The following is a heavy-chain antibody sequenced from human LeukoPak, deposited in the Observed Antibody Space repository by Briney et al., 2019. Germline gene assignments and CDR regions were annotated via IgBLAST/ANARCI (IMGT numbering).Heavy chain of an antibody. V-gene: IGHV3-33*01. CDR3: ARGGSYMPFDY. CDR2: IWYDGSNK. D-gene: IGHD1-26*01. J-gene: IGHJ4*02. Sequence: GGSLRLSCAASGFTFSDYGIHWVRQAPGKGLEWVAVIWYDGSNKYYADSVKGRFTISRDNSKNTLYLQMNSLRAEDTAVYYCARGGSYMPFDYWGQGTLVTVSS. CDR1: GFTFSDYG.